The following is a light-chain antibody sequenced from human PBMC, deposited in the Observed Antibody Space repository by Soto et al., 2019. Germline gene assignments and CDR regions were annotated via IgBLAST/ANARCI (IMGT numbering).Light chain of an antibody. Sequence: ETVLTQSPATLSLSPGDTATLSCRASQNVFSYVAWYQQKPGQPPRLLIYDASFRASGIPARFSGSGSGTDFTLTISSLEPEDFAVYYCQQRYAWPPLTFGGGTKVDI. CDR3: QQRYAWPPLT. J-gene: IGKJ4*01. CDR1: QNVFSY. V-gene: IGKV3-11*01. CDR2: DAS.